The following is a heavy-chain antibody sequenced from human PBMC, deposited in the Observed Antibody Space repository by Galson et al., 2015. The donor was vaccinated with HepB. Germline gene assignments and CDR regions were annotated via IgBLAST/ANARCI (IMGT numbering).Heavy chain of an antibody. CDR2: IWYDGSNK. V-gene: IGHV3-33*01. CDR1: GFTFSSYG. Sequence: SLRLSCAASGFTFSSYGMHWVRQAPGKGLEWVAVIWYDGSNKYYADSVKGRFTISRDNSKNTLYLQMNSLRAEDTAVYYCASPSYYYDSSGYSVPPMDVWGQGTTVTVSS. CDR3: ASPSYYYDSSGYSVPPMDV. J-gene: IGHJ6*02. D-gene: IGHD3-22*01.